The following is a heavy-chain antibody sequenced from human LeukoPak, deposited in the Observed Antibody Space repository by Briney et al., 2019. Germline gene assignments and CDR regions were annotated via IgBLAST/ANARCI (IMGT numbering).Heavy chain of an antibody. V-gene: IGHV3-21*01. J-gene: IGHJ3*02. CDR3: ARVIMTTVDPDAFDI. Sequence: GGSLRLSCAASGFTFSSYSMNWVRQAPGEGLEWVSSISSSSSYIYYADSVKGRFTISRDNAKNSLYLQMNSLRAEDTAVYYCARVIMTTVDPDAFDIWGQGTMVTVSS. CDR2: ISSSSSYI. D-gene: IGHD4-23*01. CDR1: GFTFSSYS.